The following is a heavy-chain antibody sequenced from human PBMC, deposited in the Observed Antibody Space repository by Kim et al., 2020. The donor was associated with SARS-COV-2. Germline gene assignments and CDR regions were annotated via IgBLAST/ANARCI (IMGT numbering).Heavy chain of an antibody. CDR3: ARSPEGSWTNWFDP. D-gene: IGHD6-13*01. J-gene: IGHJ5*02. V-gene: IGHV3-33*01. Sequence: ADSVKGRFTISRDNSKKTLYLQMNSLRAEDTAVYYCARSPEGSWTNWFDPWGQGTLVTVSS.